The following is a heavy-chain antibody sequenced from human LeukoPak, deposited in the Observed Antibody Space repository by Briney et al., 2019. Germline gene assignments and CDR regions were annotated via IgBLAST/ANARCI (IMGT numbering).Heavy chain of an antibody. CDR1: GFTFSSYW. Sequence: QPGGSLRLSCAASGFTFSSYWMSWVRQAPGKGLEWVANIRQDGSEKYYVDSVKGRFTISRDNAKNSLYLQMNSLRAEDTAVYYCARDHTQWLVPNFDYWGQGTLVTVSS. V-gene: IGHV3-7*01. J-gene: IGHJ4*02. CDR2: IRQDGSEK. D-gene: IGHD6-19*01. CDR3: ARDHTQWLVPNFDY.